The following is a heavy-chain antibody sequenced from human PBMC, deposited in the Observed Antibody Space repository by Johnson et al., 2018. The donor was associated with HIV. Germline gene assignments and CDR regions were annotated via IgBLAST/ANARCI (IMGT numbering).Heavy chain of an antibody. CDR3: AKDDNLGVWYSDAFDV. D-gene: IGHD6-19*01. CDR2: IAHDESIT. Sequence: QMLLVESGGGVVQPGGSLRLSCAASGFTFADYGMHWVRQPPGKWLEWVAFIAHDESITHYADSVKGRFTMSRDNSKNTLYLQMKSLRPEDTSIYYCAKDDNLGVWYSDAFDVWGQGTVVTVSS. J-gene: IGHJ3*01. CDR1: GFTFADYG. V-gene: IGHV3-30*02.